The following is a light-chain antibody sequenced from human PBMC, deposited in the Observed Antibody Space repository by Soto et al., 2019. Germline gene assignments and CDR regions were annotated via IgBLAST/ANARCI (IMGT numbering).Light chain of an antibody. Sequence: EIVMTQSPATLSVSPGERATLSCRASQGVTSNLAWYQQKPGQAPRLLIYGASTRATGIPARFSGSGSGTEFTLTISSLQSEDFAVYCCQHYNNWPLTFGGGTKVEIK. V-gene: IGKV3-15*01. CDR2: GAS. CDR3: QHYNNWPLT. J-gene: IGKJ4*01. CDR1: QGVTSN.